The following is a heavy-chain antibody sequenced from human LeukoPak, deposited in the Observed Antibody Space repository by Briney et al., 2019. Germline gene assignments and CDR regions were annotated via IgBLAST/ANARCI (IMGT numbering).Heavy chain of an antibody. CDR2: IYYSGST. V-gene: IGHV4-31*03. Sequence: SQTLSLTFTVSGGSISSGGYYWSWIRQHPGKGLEWIGYIYYSGSTYYNPSLKSRVTISVDTSKNQFSLKLSSVTAADTAAYYCARLTVTSYHYYYYYMDVWGKGTTVTVSS. J-gene: IGHJ6*03. CDR1: GGSISSGGYY. CDR3: ARLTVTSYHYYYYYMDV. D-gene: IGHD4-11*01.